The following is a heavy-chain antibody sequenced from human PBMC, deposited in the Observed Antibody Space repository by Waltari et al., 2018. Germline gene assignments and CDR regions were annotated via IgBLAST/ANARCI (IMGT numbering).Heavy chain of an antibody. V-gene: IGHV3-23*04. Sequence: EVQLVESGGGLVQPGGSLRLSCAASGFTFSSYAMSWVRQAPGQGLEGVSAISGRGGSTYYADSVKGRFTISRDNSKNTLYLQMNSLRAEDTAVYYCANSYYDILTGLVYYFDYWGQGTLVTVSS. CDR3: ANSYYDILTGLVYYFDY. CDR1: GFTFSSYA. D-gene: IGHD3-9*01. J-gene: IGHJ4*02. CDR2: ISGRGGST.